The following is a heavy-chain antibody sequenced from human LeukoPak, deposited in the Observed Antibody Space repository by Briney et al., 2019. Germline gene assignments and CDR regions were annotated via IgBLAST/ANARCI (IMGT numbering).Heavy chain of an antibody. CDR3: APYGANRLDP. CDR1: GXTFSNYW. Sequence: QPGGSLRLSCAASGXTFSNYWMHWVRQVPGKGLVWVSRINSDGSSTSYADSVKGRFTISRDNAKNTLYLQMNSLRAEDTAVYYCAPYGANRLDPWGQGTLVTVSS. CDR2: INSDGSST. J-gene: IGHJ5*02. V-gene: IGHV3-74*01. D-gene: IGHD4-23*01.